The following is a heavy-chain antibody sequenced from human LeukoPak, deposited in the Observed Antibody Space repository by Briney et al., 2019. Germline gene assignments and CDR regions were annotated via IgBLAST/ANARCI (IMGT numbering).Heavy chain of an antibody. CDR3: ARGIVVKPSANWFDP. V-gene: IGHV1-2*06. CDR1: GYTLTDYY. J-gene: IGHJ5*02. Sequence: ASVKVSCKASGYTLTDYYMHWVRQAPGQGLEWMGRINPNSGGTNYAQKFQGRVTITRDTSANTAYMELSSLRFEDTAVYYCARGIVVKPSANWFDPWGQGTPVTVSS. D-gene: IGHD2-2*01. CDR2: INPNSGGT.